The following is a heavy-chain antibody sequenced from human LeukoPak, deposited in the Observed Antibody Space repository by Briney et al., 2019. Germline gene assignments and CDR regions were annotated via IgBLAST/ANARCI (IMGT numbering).Heavy chain of an antibody. D-gene: IGHD6-19*01. Sequence: ASVKVSCKASGYTFTSYYMHWVRQAPGQGLEWMGIINPSGGSTSYAQKFQGRVTMTRDTSISTAYMELSRLRSDDTAVYYCARGGGIAVADMDYWGQGTLVTVSS. CDR3: ARGGGIAVADMDY. J-gene: IGHJ4*02. V-gene: IGHV1-46*01. CDR2: INPSGGST. CDR1: GYTFTSYY.